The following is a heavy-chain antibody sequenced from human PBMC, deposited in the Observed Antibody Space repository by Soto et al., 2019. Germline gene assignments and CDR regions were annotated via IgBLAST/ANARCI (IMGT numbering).Heavy chain of an antibody. V-gene: IGHV4-31*03. D-gene: IGHD4-4*01. CDR3: ARDGWDYSEFRSL. CDR2: IYYSGST. Sequence: QVQLQESGPGLVKPSQTLSLTCTVSGGSISSGGYYWSWIRQHPGKGLEWIGYIYYSGSTYYNPSLKSRVTISADTSKNQFSLKLSSVTAADTAVYYCARDGWDYSEFRSLWGQGTLVTVSS. CDR1: GGSISSGGYY. J-gene: IGHJ4*02.